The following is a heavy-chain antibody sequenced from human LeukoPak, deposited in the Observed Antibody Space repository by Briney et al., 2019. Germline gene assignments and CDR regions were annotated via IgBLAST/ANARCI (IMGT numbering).Heavy chain of an antibody. D-gene: IGHD6-6*01. V-gene: IGHV3-30*03. CDR1: GFTFSSYG. Sequence: GRSLRLSCAASGFTFSSYGMHWVRQAPGKGLEWVAVISYDGSNKYYADSVKGRFTISRDNSKNTLYLQMNSLRAEDTAVYYCARDRLDYWGQGTLVTVSS. CDR2: ISYDGSNK. CDR3: ARDRLDY. J-gene: IGHJ4*02.